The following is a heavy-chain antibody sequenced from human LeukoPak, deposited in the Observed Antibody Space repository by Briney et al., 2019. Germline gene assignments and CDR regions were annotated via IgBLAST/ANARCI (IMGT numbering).Heavy chain of an antibody. V-gene: IGHV1-69*13. J-gene: IGHJ4*02. CDR2: IIPIFGTA. Sequence: SVKVPCKASGGTFSSYAISWVRQAPGQGLEWMGGIIPIFGTANYAQKFQGRVTITADESTSTGYMELSSLRSEDTAVYYCASKRGYSYGLDYWGQGTLVTVSS. CDR1: GGTFSSYA. CDR3: ASKRGYSYGLDY. D-gene: IGHD5-18*01.